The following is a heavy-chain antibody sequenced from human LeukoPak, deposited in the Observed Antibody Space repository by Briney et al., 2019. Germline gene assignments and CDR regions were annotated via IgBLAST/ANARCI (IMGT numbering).Heavy chain of an antibody. J-gene: IGHJ4*02. CDR1: AGTFSSYA. CDR3: ARDYSSGWYGLDY. CDR2: IIPIFGTA. Sequence: SVKVSCKASAGTFSSYAISWVRQAPGPGLEWMGRIIPIFGTASYAQKFRGRVTITTDESTSTAYMELSSLRSEDTAVYYCARDYSSGWYGLDYWGQGTLVTVSS. V-gene: IGHV1-69*05. D-gene: IGHD6-19*01.